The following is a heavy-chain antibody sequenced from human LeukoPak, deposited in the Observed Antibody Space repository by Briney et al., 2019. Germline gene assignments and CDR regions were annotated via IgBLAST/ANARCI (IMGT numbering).Heavy chain of an antibody. CDR2: ISGGSSFT. Sequence: TGGSLRLSCAASGFSFSSFSMNWVRQAPGKGLEWVSYISGGSSFTYYVDSVKGRFTISRDNAKNSLYLQMNSLRAEDTALYYCAREREYSSSSTDYWGQGTLVTVSS. D-gene: IGHD6-6*01. J-gene: IGHJ4*02. CDR3: AREREYSSSSTDY. V-gene: IGHV3-21*04. CDR1: GFSFSSFS.